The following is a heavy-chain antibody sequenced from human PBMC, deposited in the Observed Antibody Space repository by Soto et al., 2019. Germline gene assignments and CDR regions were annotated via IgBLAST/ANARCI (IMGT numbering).Heavy chain of an antibody. J-gene: IGHJ4*02. CDR2: ISYSGST. CDR3: ARRSIRKTYIFDY. V-gene: IGHV4-39*01. Sequence: PSETLSLTCTVSSGSINGRTYYWGWIRQPPGTGLEWIASISYSGSTYYNPSLRSRVTISADTSNNQFSLKVRSVTAADTAVYFCARRSIRKTYIFDYWGQGRPVPVSS. CDR1: SGSINGRTYY.